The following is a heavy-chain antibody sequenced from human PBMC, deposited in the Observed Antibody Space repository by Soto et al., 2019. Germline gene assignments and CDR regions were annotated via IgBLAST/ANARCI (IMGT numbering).Heavy chain of an antibody. D-gene: IGHD7-27*01. Sequence: QVQLVESGGGVVQPGRSLRLSCAASGFTFSSYGMHWVRQAPGKGLEWVAVIWYDGSNKYYADSVKGRFTISRDNSKNTLYLKMNSLRAEDTAVYYCAGNWDYYYGMDVWGQGTTVTVSS. CDR1: GFTFSSYG. CDR3: AGNWDYYYGMDV. J-gene: IGHJ6*02. V-gene: IGHV3-33*01. CDR2: IWYDGSNK.